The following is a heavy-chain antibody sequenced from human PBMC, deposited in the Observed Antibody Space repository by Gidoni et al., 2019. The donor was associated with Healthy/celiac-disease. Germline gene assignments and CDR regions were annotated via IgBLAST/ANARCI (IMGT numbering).Heavy chain of an antibody. J-gene: IGHJ6*02. CDR3: AKDLGSWIHGYGMDV. D-gene: IGHD5-18*01. CDR1: GFTFSSYG. Sequence: QVQLVESGGGVVQPGRSLRLSCAAPGFTFSSYGMHWVRQAPGKGLEWVAVISYDGSNKYYADSVKGRFTISRDNSKNTLYLQMNSLRAEDTAVYYCAKDLGSWIHGYGMDVWGQGTTVTVSS. V-gene: IGHV3-30*18. CDR2: ISYDGSNK.